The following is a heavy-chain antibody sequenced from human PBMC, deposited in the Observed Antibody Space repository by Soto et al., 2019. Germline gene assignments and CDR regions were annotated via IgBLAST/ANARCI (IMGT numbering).Heavy chain of an antibody. D-gene: IGHD6-19*01. J-gene: IGHJ3*02. CDR2: ISSSGSTI. CDR1: GFTFSSYE. V-gene: IGHV3-48*03. CDR3: ARKGIAVAGIAFDI. Sequence: GSLRLSCSASGFTFSSYEMNWVRQAPGKGLEWVSYISSSGSTIYYADSVKGRFTISRDNAKNSLYLQMNSLRAEDTAVYYCARKGIAVAGIAFDIWGQGTMVTVSS.